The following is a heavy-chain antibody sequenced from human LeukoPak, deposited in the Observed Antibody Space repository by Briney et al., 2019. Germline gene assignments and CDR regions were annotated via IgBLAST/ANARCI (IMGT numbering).Heavy chain of an antibody. J-gene: IGHJ3*02. Sequence: GASVKVSCKASGYTFTAYYMHWVRQAPGQGLEWMGRINPNSGGTNYAQKFQDRVTMTRDTSISTGYMELSRLRSDDTAVYYCARDLRGIAAHDAFDIWGQGTTVTVSS. V-gene: IGHV1-2*06. CDR3: ARDLRGIAAHDAFDI. CDR2: INPNSGGT. CDR1: GYTFTAYY. D-gene: IGHD6-13*01.